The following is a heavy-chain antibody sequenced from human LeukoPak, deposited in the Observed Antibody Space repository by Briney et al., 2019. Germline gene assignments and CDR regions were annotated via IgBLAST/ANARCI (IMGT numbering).Heavy chain of an antibody. D-gene: IGHD2/OR15-2a*01. CDR1: GGSISSSSYY. CDR3: ARPNFYGYFDY. CDR2: IYYSGST. V-gene: IGHV4-39*01. J-gene: IGHJ4*02. Sequence: SETLSLTCTVSGGSISSSSYYWGWIRQPPGKGLEWIRSIYYSGSTYYNPSLKSRVTISVDTSKNQFSLKLSSVTAADTAVYYCARPNFYGYFDYWGQGTLVTVSS.